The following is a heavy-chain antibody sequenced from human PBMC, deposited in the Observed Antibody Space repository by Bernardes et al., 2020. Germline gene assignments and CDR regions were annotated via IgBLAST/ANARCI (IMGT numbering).Heavy chain of an antibody. D-gene: IGHD3-16*01. J-gene: IGHJ3*02. CDR1: GFTFSSYD. Sequence: GGSLRLSCAASGFTFSSYDMHWVRQATGKGLEWVSAIGTAGDTYYPGSVNGRFTISRENAKNSLYLQMNSLRAGDTAVYYCARDPGGNDAFDIWGQGTMVTVSS. CDR2: IGTAGDT. V-gene: IGHV3-13*01. CDR3: ARDPGGNDAFDI.